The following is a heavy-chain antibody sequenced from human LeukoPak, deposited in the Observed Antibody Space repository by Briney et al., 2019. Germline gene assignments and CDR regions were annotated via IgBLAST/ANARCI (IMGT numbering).Heavy chain of an antibody. CDR3: ARDRDYGSGIFDY. CDR2: INPNSGGT. CDR1: GYTFTGYY. V-gene: IGHV1-2*02. Sequence: ASVKVSCKASGYTFTGYYVHWVRQAPGQGLEWMGWINPNSGGTNYAQKLQGRVTMARDTSISTAYMELNRLRSDDTAVYYCARDRDYGSGIFDYWGQGTLVTVSS. J-gene: IGHJ4*02. D-gene: IGHD3-10*01.